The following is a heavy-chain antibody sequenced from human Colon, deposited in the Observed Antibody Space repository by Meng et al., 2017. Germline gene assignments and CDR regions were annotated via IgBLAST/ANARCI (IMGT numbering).Heavy chain of an antibody. J-gene: IGHJ4*02. Sequence: TRSLTGAVYGGSVSGSNWWGWVRQSPEKGLEWIGEVHYSGNTNYNPSLKSRVTMSVDRSKNHFSLNLTSVTAADTAVYYCARGYLGTPVVHFDSWGQGALVTVSS. V-gene: IGHV4-4*02. D-gene: IGHD7-27*01. CDR1: GGSVSGSNW. CDR2: VHYSGNT. CDR3: ARGYLGTPVVHFDS.